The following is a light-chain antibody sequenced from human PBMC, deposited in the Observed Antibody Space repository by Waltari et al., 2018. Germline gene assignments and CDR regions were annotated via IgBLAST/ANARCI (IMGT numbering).Light chain of an antibody. Sequence: QSALTQPASVSGSPGQSIPISCTGTSSDVGGYNYAPWYQQHPGKAPKLMIHDVSNRPSGVSNRFSGSKSGNTASLTISGLQAEDEADYYCSSYTSSSTLWVFGGGTKLTVL. J-gene: IGLJ3*02. CDR2: DVS. CDR3: SSYTSSSTLWV. CDR1: SSDVGGYNY. V-gene: IGLV2-14*03.